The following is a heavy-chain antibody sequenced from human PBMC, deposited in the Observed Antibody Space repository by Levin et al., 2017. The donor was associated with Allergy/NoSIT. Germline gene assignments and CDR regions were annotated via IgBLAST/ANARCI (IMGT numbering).Heavy chain of an antibody. D-gene: IGHD2-8*01. V-gene: IGHV3-7*01. Sequence: SGGSLRLSCAASGFTFSSFSMHWVRQTPGKGLEWVANIQPDGSAKYCVDSVKGRFTISRDNAKNSLYLQMNSLRAEDTAVYYCARGSKYALAYWGQGTLVAVSS. CDR1: GFTFSSFS. CDR2: IQPDGSAK. J-gene: IGHJ4*02. CDR3: ARGSKYALAY.